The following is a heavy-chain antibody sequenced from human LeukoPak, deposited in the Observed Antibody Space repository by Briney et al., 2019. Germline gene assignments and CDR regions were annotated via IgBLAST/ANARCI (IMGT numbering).Heavy chain of an antibody. J-gene: IGHJ4*02. CDR3: ARERFPDTAMVRDVYYFDY. CDR1: GYTFNHYG. V-gene: IGHV1-18*01. CDR2: ISCYNGDT. D-gene: IGHD5-18*01. Sequence: ASVKVSCKASGYTFNHYGISWMRQAPGQGLEWMGWISCYNGDTRYAQNFKGRVTMTTDTSTSTVYMEVRSLRSDDTAVYYCARERFPDTAMVRDVYYFDYWGQGTLVTVSS.